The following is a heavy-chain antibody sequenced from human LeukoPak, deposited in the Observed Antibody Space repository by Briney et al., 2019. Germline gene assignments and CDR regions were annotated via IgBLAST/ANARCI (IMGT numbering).Heavy chain of an antibody. CDR1: GGSVSSSSYY. D-gene: IGHD6-13*01. Sequence: SETLSLTCTVSGGSVSSSSYYWGWIRQPPGKGLEWIGSIYYSGTTYYNPSLKSRVTISVDTSKNQFSLKLNSVTAADTAVYYCASVHTSTWYKYFQHWGQGTLVTVSS. V-gene: IGHV4-39*07. J-gene: IGHJ1*01. CDR3: ASVHTSTWYKYFQH. CDR2: IYYSGTT.